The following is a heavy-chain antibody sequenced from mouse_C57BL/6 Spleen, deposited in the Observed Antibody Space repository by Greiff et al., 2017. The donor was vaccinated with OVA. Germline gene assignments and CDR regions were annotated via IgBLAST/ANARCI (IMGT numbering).Heavy chain of an antibody. D-gene: IGHD4-1*01. V-gene: IGHV1-26*01. CDR1: GYTFTDYY. Sequence: VQLQQSGPELVKPGASVKISCKASGYTFTDYYMNWVKQSNGKSLEWIGDINPNNGGTSYTQKFKGKSTLTVDKSSSTAYMELRSLTSEDSAVYYCARSRWDAYWGQGTTLTVSS. CDR2: INPNNGGT. J-gene: IGHJ2*01. CDR3: ARSRWDAY.